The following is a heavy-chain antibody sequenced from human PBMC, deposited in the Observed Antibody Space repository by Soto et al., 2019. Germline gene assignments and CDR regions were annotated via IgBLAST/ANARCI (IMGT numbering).Heavy chain of an antibody. CDR3: ARGQMWAHFDY. J-gene: IGHJ4*02. CDR1: GFSFSSYA. D-gene: IGHD1-26*01. Sequence: SLRLSCAASGFSFSSYAMHWVRQAPGKGLEYVSGISTSGDSTYYTNSVKGRFTISRDNSKSTLYLQMGSLRAEDLAVYYCARGQMWAHFDYWGQGTQVTVSS. CDR2: ISTSGDST. V-gene: IGHV3-64*01.